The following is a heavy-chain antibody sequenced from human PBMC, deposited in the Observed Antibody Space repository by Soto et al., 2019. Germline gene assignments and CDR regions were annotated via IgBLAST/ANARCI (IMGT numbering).Heavy chain of an antibody. V-gene: IGHV1-18*01. CDR2: INVDNGST. CDR3: ARSLANDWFDP. CDR1: GYTFTNYG. Sequence: VSLKVSCKSSGYTFTNYGICWVRQAPGQGLEWMGWINVDNGSTKYAQKVQGRVTITTDTSTSRAYMELSSLRSEDRAVYYCARSLANDWFDPWGQGTLVTVSS. J-gene: IGHJ5*02. D-gene: IGHD3-3*02.